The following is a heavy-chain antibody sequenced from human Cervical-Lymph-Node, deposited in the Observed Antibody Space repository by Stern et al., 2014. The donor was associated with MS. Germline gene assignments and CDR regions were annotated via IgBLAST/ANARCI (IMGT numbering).Heavy chain of an antibody. J-gene: IGHJ2*01. D-gene: IGHD3-16*01. CDR3: AKDMRRGGRREFSVWYLDL. V-gene: IGHV3-9*01. CDR2: ISWDRGSL. CDR1: GFTFDDYA. Sequence: EVQLLESGGGLVQPGRSLRLSCAASGFTFDDYAMHWVRQAPGKGLEWVSGISWDRGSLGYADSVKGRFTISRDNAKNSLYLQINSLRVEDTAVYYCAKDMRRGGRREFSVWYLDLCGRGTLVTVSS.